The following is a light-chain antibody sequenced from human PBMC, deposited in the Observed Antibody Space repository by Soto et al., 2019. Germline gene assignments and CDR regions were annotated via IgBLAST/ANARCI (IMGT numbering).Light chain of an antibody. CDR2: GAS. CDR3: QQYNNWPPWT. CDR1: QSISSD. J-gene: IGKJ1*01. V-gene: IGKV3-15*01. Sequence: EVVMTQSPATLSVSPGERATLSYRASQSISSDLAWYQQKPGQAPRLLIYGASTRASDIPARFSGSGSGTEFTLTISSLQSEDFAVYYCQQYNNWPPWTFGQGTKVEFK.